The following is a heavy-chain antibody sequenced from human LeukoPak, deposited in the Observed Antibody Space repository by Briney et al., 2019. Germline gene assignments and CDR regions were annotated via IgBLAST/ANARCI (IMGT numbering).Heavy chain of an antibody. Sequence: GRSLRLSCAASGFTFRSYAMHWVRQAPGKGLEWVALIRYDGSNTFYVDSVKGRFTISRDNSKNTLYLQMNSLRAEDTAVYYCARDSSGSLDYWGQGTLVTVSS. CDR1: GFTFRSYA. CDR3: ARDSSGSLDY. D-gene: IGHD3-22*01. J-gene: IGHJ4*02. CDR2: IRYDGSNT. V-gene: IGHV3-33*01.